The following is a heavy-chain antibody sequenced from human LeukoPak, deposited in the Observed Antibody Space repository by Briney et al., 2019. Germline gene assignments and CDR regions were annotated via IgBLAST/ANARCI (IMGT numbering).Heavy chain of an antibody. CDR2: LIGSSGSA. V-gene: IGHV3-23*01. CDR1: GFTSTNYA. J-gene: IGHJ4*02. D-gene: IGHD5-12*01. CDR3: AKGAYDYIEIAYFDS. Sequence: GGSLRLSCAASGFTSTNYAMNWVRQAPGKGLEWVSVLIGSSGSADYADSVKGRFTISRDISKNTLFLQMNSLRAEDTAIYYCAKGAYDYIEIAYFDSWGQGALVTVSS.